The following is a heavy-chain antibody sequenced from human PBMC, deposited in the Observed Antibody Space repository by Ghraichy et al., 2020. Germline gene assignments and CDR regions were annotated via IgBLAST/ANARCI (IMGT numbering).Heavy chain of an antibody. Sequence: SETLSLTCTVSGGSISSYFWSWIRQPPGKGLEWIGHIYFSGTTSYNPSLKSRVTISADATKTQFSLRLSSVTAADTAVYYCARDNSAFPRTLVYWGQGALVTVSA. D-gene: IGHD2/OR15-2a*01. CDR2: IYFSGTT. CDR1: GGSISSYF. J-gene: IGHJ4*02. V-gene: IGHV4-59*01. CDR3: ARDNSAFPRTLVY.